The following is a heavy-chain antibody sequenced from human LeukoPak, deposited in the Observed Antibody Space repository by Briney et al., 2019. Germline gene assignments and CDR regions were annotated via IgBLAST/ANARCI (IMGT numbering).Heavy chain of an antibody. CDR2: ISGSGGST. V-gene: IGHV3-23*01. CDR3: AKVLYGGYGYDY. D-gene: IGHD5-18*01. J-gene: IGHJ4*02. Sequence: PGGSLRLSCAASGFTFSTYVMSWVRQAPGKGLEWVSVISGSGGSTNYADSVKGRFTISRDNSKNTLYLQMNSLRAEDTAVYYCAKVLYGGYGYDYWGQGTLVTVAS. CDR1: GFTFSTYV.